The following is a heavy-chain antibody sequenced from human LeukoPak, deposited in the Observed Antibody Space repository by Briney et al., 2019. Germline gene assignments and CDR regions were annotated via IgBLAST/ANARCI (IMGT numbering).Heavy chain of an antibody. Sequence: GGSLRLSCAASGFTFTDYAMNWVRQAPGKGLEWVSTISSSGISTFSADSRFTISRDNSENTLYLHMDSLRAEDTAVYYCAKDYDFWSGYLDIDYWGQGTLVTVSS. CDR3: AKDYDFWSGYLDIDY. D-gene: IGHD3-3*01. V-gene: IGHV3-23*01. CDR1: GFTFTDYA. J-gene: IGHJ4*02. CDR2: ISSSGIST.